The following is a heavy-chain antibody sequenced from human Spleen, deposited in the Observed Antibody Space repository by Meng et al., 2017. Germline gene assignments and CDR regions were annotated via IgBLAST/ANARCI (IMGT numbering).Heavy chain of an antibody. V-gene: IGHV3-23*01. D-gene: IGHD3-22*01. CDR2: ISGSGGST. J-gene: IGHJ3*02. CDR3: AKVLYYYDSSGYYIDAFDI. Sequence: GESLKISCAASGFTFSSYNMHWVRQAPGKGLEWVSAISGSGGSTYYADSVKGRFTISRDNSKNTLYLQMNSLRAEDTAVYYCAKVLYYYDSSGYYIDAFDIWGQGTMVTVSS. CDR1: GFTFSSYN.